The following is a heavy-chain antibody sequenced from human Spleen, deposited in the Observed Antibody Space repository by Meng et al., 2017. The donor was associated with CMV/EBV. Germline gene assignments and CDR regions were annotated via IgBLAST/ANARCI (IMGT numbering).Heavy chain of an antibody. D-gene: IGHD6-6*01. CDR2: IRSKAYNYAT. CDR3: TAPWGSSSSWQNLRPYGVDV. Sequence: GGSLRLSCAASGFSISASALPWVRQVSGKGLEWVGRIRSKAYNYATEYPASVKGRFTISRHDFKNTAYLQMNSLTTEDTAVYYCTAPWGSSSSWQNLRPYGVDVWGQGTTVTVSS. J-gene: IGHJ6*02. V-gene: IGHV3-73*01. CDR1: GFSISASA.